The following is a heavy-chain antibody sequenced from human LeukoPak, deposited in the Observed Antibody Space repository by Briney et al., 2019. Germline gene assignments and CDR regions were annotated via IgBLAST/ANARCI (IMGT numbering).Heavy chain of an antibody. Sequence: GGSLRLSCVASGFTVSSNFMSWVRQAPGKGLEWVSVIYSAGDTYTAGDTYYADSVKGRFTISRDNFKNTLYLQMNSLRTDDSAVYYCARDYCRDVSCSIRWFDPWGQGTLVTVSP. V-gene: IGHV3-NL1*01. CDR2: IYSAGDTYTAGDT. J-gene: IGHJ5*02. CDR1: GFTVSSNF. CDR3: ARDYCRDVSCSIRWFDP. D-gene: IGHD2-15*01.